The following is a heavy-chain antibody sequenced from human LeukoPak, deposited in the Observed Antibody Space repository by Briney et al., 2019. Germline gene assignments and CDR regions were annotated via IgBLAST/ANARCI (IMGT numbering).Heavy chain of an antibody. J-gene: IGHJ6*02. V-gene: IGHV4-4*07. CDR2: VYTSGST. CDR3: ARESPLDV. CDR1: GGSISSYY. Sequence: SETLTLLCTVSGGSISSYYWSWIRQTAGKGLEWIARVYTSGSTNYNPSLKSRVTMSVGTSKSQLSLQLRSVTAADTAVYYCARESPLDVWGQGTTVTVSS.